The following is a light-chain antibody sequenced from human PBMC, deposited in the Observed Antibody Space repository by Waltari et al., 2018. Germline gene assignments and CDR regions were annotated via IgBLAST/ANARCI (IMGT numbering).Light chain of an antibody. J-gene: IGKJ4*01. CDR1: QSVTSIA. Sequence: ETVLTQSPGTLSLYPGERATLSCRASQSVTSIALSWYQQKPGQAPSLLIYGASRRATGIPDRFSGSGSGTDFTLTISRLEPEDFAVYYCQHYDGLVVTFGGGTKVEI. CDR2: GAS. V-gene: IGKV3-20*01. CDR3: QHYDGLVVT.